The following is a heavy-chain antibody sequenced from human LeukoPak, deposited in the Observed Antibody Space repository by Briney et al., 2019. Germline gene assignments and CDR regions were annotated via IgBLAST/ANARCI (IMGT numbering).Heavy chain of an antibody. CDR1: GGSISSGSYY. Sequence: SETLSLTCTVSGGSISSGSYYWSWIRQPAGKGLEWIGRIYTSGSTNYNPSLKSRVTISVDTSENQFSLKLSSVTAADTALYYCARVSSSWPHYYFDYWGQGTLVTVSS. V-gene: IGHV4-61*02. CDR3: ARVSSSWPHYYFDY. J-gene: IGHJ4*02. CDR2: IYTSGST. D-gene: IGHD6-13*01.